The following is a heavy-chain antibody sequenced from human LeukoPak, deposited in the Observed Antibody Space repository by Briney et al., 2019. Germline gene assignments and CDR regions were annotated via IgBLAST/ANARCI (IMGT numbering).Heavy chain of an antibody. D-gene: IGHD1-26*01. CDR1: GLTFSTYG. V-gene: IGHV3-30*02. CDR2: IRFDGSDK. Sequence: GGSLRLSCAASGLTFSTYGMNWVRQAPGEGLEWVAFIRFDGSDKYYADSVKGRFTISRDNSKNTLYLQMNSLRAEDTAVYYCASAWGKRTTTPFDYWGQGTLVTVSS. CDR3: ASAWGKRTTTPFDY. J-gene: IGHJ4*02.